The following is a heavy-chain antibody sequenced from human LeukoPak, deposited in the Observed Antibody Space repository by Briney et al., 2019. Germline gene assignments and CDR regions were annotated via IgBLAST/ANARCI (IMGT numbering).Heavy chain of an antibody. CDR3: ARGYCGGDCYSTWWYFDL. D-gene: IGHD2-21*02. Sequence: PGGSLRLSCAASGFTFSNYAMHWVRQAPGKGLEWVGVVSYDGTNKHYADSVKGRFTISRDRSKNTLYLQVNSLRAEDTAVYYCARGYCGGDCYSTWWYFDLWGRGTLVTVSS. V-gene: IGHV3-30-3*01. CDR2: VSYDGTNK. J-gene: IGHJ2*01. CDR1: GFTFSNYA.